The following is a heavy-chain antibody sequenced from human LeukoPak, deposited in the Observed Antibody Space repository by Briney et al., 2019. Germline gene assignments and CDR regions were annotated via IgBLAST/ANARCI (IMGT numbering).Heavy chain of an antibody. CDR2: IYHSGST. CDR3: ARQPRSGSYVDYFDY. CDR1: GYSISSGYY. V-gene: IGHV4-38-2*02. Sequence: SETLSLTCTVSGYSISSGYYWGWIRQPPGKGLEWIGSIYHSGSTYYNPSLKSRVTISVDTSKNQFSLKLSSVTAADTAVYYCARQPRSGSYVDYFDYWGQGTLVTVSS. J-gene: IGHJ4*02. D-gene: IGHD1-26*01.